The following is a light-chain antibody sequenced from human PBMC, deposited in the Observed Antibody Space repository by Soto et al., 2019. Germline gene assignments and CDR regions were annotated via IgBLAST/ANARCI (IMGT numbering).Light chain of an antibody. CDR2: KAS. V-gene: IGKV1-5*03. J-gene: IGKJ4*01. CDR1: QTISSW. Sequence: DIQMTQSPSTLYGSVGDRVTITCRASQTISSWLAWYQQKPGKAPKLLIYKASTLKSGVPSRFSGSGSGTEFTLTISRLEPEDFAVYYCQQYGSSPPLTFGGGTKVDIK. CDR3: QQYGSSPPLT.